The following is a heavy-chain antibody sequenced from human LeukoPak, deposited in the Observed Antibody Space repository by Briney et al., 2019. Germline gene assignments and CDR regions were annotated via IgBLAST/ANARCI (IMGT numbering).Heavy chain of an antibody. V-gene: IGHV3-21*01. Sequence: PGGSLRLSCADCGFTFSNYNMNWVRQATGKAMEWVSSITSSGTYTFYADSVKGRFTISRDNAKNSLYLQMDSLGPEDTAVYYCARDPYSGNYGTYYYYYMDVWGKGTTVTISS. D-gene: IGHD1-26*01. J-gene: IGHJ6*03. CDR1: GFTFSNYN. CDR2: ITSSGTYT. CDR3: ARDPYSGNYGTYYYYYMDV.